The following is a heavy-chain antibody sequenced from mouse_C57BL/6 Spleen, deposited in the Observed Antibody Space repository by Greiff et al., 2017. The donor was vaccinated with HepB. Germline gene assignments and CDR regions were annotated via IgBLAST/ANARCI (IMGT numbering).Heavy chain of an antibody. CDR3: AISPPIYGSSYDWYFDV. J-gene: IGHJ1*03. CDR2: IYPGSGST. D-gene: IGHD1-1*01. V-gene: IGHV1-55*01. Sequence: QVQLQQPGAELVKPGASVKMSCKASGYTFTSYWITWVKQRPGQGLEWIGDIYPGSGSTNYNEKFKSKATLTVDTSSSTAYMQLSSLTSEDSAVYYCAISPPIYGSSYDWYFDVWGTGTTVTVSS. CDR1: GYTFTSYW.